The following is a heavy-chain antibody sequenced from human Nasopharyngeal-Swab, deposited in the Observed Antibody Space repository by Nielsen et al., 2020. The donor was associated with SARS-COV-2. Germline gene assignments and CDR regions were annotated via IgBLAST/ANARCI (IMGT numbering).Heavy chain of an antibody. Sequence: SETLSLTCVVSGASISNRNNYWGWIRQSPGKGLEWIGTVFSSGSTYNPSLKSRVTMSVDTSKNQFSLKPTSVTAADTAVYYCARDESGDYLGLPFDHWGRGTLVTVSS. J-gene: IGHJ4*02. CDR3: ARDESGDYLGLPFDH. V-gene: IGHV4-39*07. CDR1: GASISNRNNY. CDR2: VFSSGST. D-gene: IGHD4-17*01.